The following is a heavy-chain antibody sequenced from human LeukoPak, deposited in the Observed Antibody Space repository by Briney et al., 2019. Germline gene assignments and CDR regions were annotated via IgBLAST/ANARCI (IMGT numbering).Heavy chain of an antibody. J-gene: IGHJ6*02. CDR2: ISPEGSGI. CDR1: GFSLSDYW. D-gene: IGHD2-8*02. V-gene: IGHV3-74*01. CDR3: TRVLAGRSGLMDV. Sequence: GGSLRLSCVVSGFSLSDYWMHWVRHVPGKGLVWVSRISPEGSGITYGDSVKGRFTISRDSAKSEVYLQMNSLRDEDAAVYYCTRVLAGRSGLMDVWGRGTTVTVSS.